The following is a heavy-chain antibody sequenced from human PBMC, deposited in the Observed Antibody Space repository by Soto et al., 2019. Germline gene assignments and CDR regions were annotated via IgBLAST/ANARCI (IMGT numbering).Heavy chain of an antibody. D-gene: IGHD6-13*01. V-gene: IGHV1-18*01. J-gene: IGHJ5*02. CDR2: ISAYNGNT. Sequence: ASVKVSCKASGYTFTSYGISWVRQAPGQGLEWMGWISAYNGNTNYAQQLQGRVTMTTDTSTSTAYMELRSLRSDDTAVYYCARAYSSSWYSWFDPWGQGTLVTVSA. CDR1: GYTFTSYG. CDR3: ARAYSSSWYSWFDP.